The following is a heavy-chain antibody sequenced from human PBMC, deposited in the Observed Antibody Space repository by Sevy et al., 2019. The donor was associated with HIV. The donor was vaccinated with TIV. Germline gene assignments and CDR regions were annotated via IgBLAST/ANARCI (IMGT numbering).Heavy chain of an antibody. CDR1: EFTFSSHA. J-gene: IGHJ3*02. V-gene: IGHV3-23*01. Sequence: GGSLRLSCTASEFTFSSHAVSWVRQAPGKGLEWVSGISGNGEKTHYADSVRGRFTNSRDNFKITLYLQMNSVRAEDKALNYCATDGRGSSDFDIWGQGTMVTVSS. D-gene: IGHD2-2*01. CDR2: ISGNGEKT. CDR3: ATDGRGSSDFDI.